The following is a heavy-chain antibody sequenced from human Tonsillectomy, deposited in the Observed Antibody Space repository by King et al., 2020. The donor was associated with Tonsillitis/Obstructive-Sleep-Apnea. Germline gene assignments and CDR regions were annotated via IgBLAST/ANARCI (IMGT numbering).Heavy chain of an antibody. CDR3: ARRGVTGDYYYYYMDV. V-gene: IGHV5-51*01. Sequence: VQLVESGAEVKKPGESLKISCKGSGYSFTSYWIGWVRQMPGKGLEWMGFIYPGDSDTRYSPSFQGQVTISVDKSISTAYLQWSSLKASDTAIYYCARRGVTGDYYYYYMDVWGKGTTVTVSS. CDR2: IYPGDSDT. CDR1: GYSFTSYW. D-gene: IGHD2-21*02. J-gene: IGHJ6*03.